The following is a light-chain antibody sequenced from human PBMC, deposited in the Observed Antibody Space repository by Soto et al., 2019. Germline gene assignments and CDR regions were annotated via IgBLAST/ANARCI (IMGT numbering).Light chain of an antibody. CDR3: CSYAGKYTIL. CDR1: SSDVGSYDY. J-gene: IGLJ2*01. V-gene: IGLV2-11*01. Sequence: QSVLTQPRSVSGSPGQSVTISCTGTSSDVGSYDYVSWYQHHPGKAPKLMIFDVSKRPSGVPDRFSGSKSGNTASLIISGLQAEDEADYYCCSYAGKYTILFGGGTKLTVL. CDR2: DVS.